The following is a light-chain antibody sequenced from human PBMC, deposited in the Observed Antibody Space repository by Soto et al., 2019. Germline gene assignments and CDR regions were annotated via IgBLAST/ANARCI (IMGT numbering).Light chain of an antibody. CDR2: DDS. J-gene: IGLJ1*01. Sequence: SYELTQPPSVSVAPGQTARITCGGNNIGSESVHWYQQRPGQAPVLVVYDDSDRPSGIPERFSGSNSANTATLTISRVEAGDEADYYCQVLYSSTDLYVFGSGTKVTVL. V-gene: IGLV3-21*02. CDR1: NIGSES. CDR3: QVLYSSTDLYV.